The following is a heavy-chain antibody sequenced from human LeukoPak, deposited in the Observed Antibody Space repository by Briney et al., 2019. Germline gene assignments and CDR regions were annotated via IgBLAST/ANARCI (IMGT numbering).Heavy chain of an antibody. D-gene: IGHD3-10*01. V-gene: IGHV3-43D*03. CDR1: GFTFDDYA. CDR3: AKDYGSGSWDYYYYMDV. Sequence: LAGGSLRLSCAASGFTFDDYAMHWVRHAPGKGLEWVSLISWDGGSTYYADSVKGRFTISRDNSKNSLYLQMNSLRAEDTALYYCAKDYGSGSWDYYYYMDVWGKGTTVTVSS. CDR2: ISWDGGST. J-gene: IGHJ6*03.